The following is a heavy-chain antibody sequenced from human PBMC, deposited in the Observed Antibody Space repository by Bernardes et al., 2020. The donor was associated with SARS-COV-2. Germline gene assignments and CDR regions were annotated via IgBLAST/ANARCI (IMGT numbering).Heavy chain of an antibody. CDR1: GDTFNGYG. V-gene: IGHV1-18*04. CDR2: ISFHTGQT. CDR3: ATMIRAIDY. D-gene: IGHD3-10*01. Sequence: ASVQVSCKASGDTFNGYGFSWARQAPGQGLEWMGWISFHTGQTDYALSFQGRVTMTTDTATRTAFMELRSLRSDDTAMYYCATMIRAIDYWGQGTLVTVSS. J-gene: IGHJ4*02.